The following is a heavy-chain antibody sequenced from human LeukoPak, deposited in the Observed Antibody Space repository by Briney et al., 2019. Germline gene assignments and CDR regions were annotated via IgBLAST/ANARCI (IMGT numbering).Heavy chain of an antibody. Sequence: SETLSLTCTVSGGSISSHYWSWIRQPPGKGLEWFGYIYYSGSTNYTPSLKSRVTISVDTSKNQFSLKLSSVTAADTAVYYCARVGITMVRGTKHWFDPWGQGTLVTVSS. CDR1: GGSISSHY. D-gene: IGHD3-10*01. CDR3: ARVGITMVRGTKHWFDP. CDR2: IYYSGST. J-gene: IGHJ5*02. V-gene: IGHV4-59*11.